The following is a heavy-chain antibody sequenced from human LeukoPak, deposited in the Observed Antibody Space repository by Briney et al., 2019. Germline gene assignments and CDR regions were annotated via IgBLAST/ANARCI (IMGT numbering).Heavy chain of an antibody. D-gene: IGHD5-18*01. CDR1: GGSISSYY. J-gene: IGHJ4*02. Sequence: PTETLSFTCTVSGGSISSYYWSWIRQPAGKGLEWIGHIYTSGSTNYNPSLKSRVTMSVDTSKNQFSLNLSSVTAADTAVYYCARHWGQRYSYGPAFDYWDQGTLVTVSS. CDR3: ARHWGQRYSYGPAFDY. CDR2: IYTSGST. V-gene: IGHV4-4*07.